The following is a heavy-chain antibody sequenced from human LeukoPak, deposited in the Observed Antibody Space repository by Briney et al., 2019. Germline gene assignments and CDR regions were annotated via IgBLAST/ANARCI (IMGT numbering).Heavy chain of an antibody. CDR1: GFTFRSYE. CDR2: ISSSGSTM. D-gene: IGHD4-17*01. V-gene: IGHV3-48*03. Sequence: GGSLRLSCAACGFTFRSYEMNWVRQAPGKGLEWVSYISSSGSTMYYADSVKGRFTISRDNAKNSLYLQMNSLRAEDTAVYFCARVMPADGDYLDYWGQGTLVTVSS. J-gene: IGHJ4*02. CDR3: ARVMPADGDYLDY.